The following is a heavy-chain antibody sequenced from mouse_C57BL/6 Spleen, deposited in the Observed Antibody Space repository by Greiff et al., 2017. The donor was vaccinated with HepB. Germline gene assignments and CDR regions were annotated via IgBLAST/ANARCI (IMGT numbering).Heavy chain of an antibody. CDR1: GFTFTDYY. J-gene: IGHJ2*01. CDR2: IRNKANGYTT. CDR3: ARYMLTGSLDY. Sequence: EVQVVESGGGLVQPGGSLSLSCAASGFTFTDYYMSWVRQPPGKALEWLGFIRNKANGYTTEYSASVKGRFTISRDNSQSILYLQMNALRAEDSATYYCARYMLTGSLDYWGQGTTLTVSS. V-gene: IGHV7-3*01. D-gene: IGHD4-1*01.